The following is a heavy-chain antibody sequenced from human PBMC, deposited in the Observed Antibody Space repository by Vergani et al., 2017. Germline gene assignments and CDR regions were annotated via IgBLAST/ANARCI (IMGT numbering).Heavy chain of an antibody. CDR3: ARDSPSDTTMPSDY. J-gene: IGHJ4*02. D-gene: IGHD2-2*01. CDR2: IIPIFGTA. Sequence: QVQLVQSGAEVKKPGSSVKVSCKASGGTFSSYAISWVRQAPGQGLEWMGGIIPIFGTANYAQKLQGRVTMTTDTSTSTAYMELRSLRSDDTAVYYCARDSPSDTTMPSDYWGQGTLVTVSS. V-gene: IGHV1-69*06. CDR1: GGTFSSYA.